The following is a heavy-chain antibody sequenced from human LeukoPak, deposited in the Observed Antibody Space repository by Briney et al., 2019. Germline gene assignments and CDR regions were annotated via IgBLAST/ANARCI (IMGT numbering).Heavy chain of an antibody. CDR1: GYTLTELS. D-gene: IGHD1-26*01. CDR2: FDPEDGET. V-gene: IGHV1-24*01. J-gene: IGHJ4*02. CDR3: ATDYLSGSYLPYFDY. Sequence: ASVKVSCKVSGYTLTELSMHWVRQAPGKGLEWMGGFDPEDGETIYAQKFQGRVTMTEDTSTDTAYMELSGLRSEDTAVYYCATDYLSGSYLPYFDYWGQGTLATVSS.